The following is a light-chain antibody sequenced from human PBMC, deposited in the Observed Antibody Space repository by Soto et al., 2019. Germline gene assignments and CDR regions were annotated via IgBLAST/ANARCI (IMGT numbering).Light chain of an antibody. Sequence: DIQMTQSPSTLSASVGDRVTITCRDSQSIISWLAWYQQRPGKAPNLLIYKASSLESGVPSRFSGSGSGTEFTLTISSLQPDDSATYYCQQYHGFPITFGQGTRLEIK. CDR2: KAS. J-gene: IGKJ5*01. CDR1: QSIISW. V-gene: IGKV1-5*03. CDR3: QQYHGFPIT.